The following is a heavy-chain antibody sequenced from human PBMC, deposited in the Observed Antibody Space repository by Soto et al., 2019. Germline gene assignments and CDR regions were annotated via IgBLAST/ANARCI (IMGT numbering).Heavy chain of an antibody. CDR1: GDSVSSNTAA. V-gene: IGHV6-1*01. Sequence: PSQTLSLTCVISGDSVSSNTAAWNWIRQSPSRGLEWLGRTYYRSEWYTDYSVSVKSRITINPDTSKNQLSLQLNSVSPEDTAVYYCARIQYSRDSSPRGPDYWGQGTLVTV. CDR2: TYYRSEWYT. D-gene: IGHD6-6*01. J-gene: IGHJ4*02. CDR3: ARIQYSRDSSPRGPDY.